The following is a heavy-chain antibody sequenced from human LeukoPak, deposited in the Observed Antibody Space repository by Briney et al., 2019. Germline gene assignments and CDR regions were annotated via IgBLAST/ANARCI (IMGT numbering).Heavy chain of an antibody. J-gene: IGHJ3*02. Sequence: SETLSLTCAVSGGSISSGGYSWSWIRQPPGKGLEWIGYIYHSGSTYYNPSLKSRVTISVDRSKNQFSLKLSSVTAADTAVYYCARASYDSSGYYLPYAFDIWGQGTMVTVSS. CDR2: IYHSGST. D-gene: IGHD3-22*01. CDR1: GGSISSGGYS. V-gene: IGHV4-30-2*01. CDR3: ARASYDSSGYYLPYAFDI.